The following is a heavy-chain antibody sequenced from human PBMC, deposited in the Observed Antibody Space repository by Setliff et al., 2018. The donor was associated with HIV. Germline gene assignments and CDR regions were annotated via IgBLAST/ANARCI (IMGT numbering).Heavy chain of an antibody. J-gene: IGHJ5*01. CDR3: ARGGANPSWFDS. D-gene: IGHD3-16*01. V-gene: IGHV3-74*03. CDR1: GFTFSNSW. Sequence: GESLKISCAASGFTFSNSWMHWVRQAPGKGLVWVSRINTDGSSATYADSVKGRFTNSRDNAKNTLYLQMDSLRAEGTAVYYCARGGANPSWFDSWGQGTLVTVSS. CDR2: INTDGSSA.